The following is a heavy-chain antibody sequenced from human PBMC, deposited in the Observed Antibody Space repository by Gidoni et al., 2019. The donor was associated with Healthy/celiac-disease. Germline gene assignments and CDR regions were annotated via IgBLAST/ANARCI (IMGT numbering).Heavy chain of an antibody. D-gene: IGHD4-17*01. Sequence: QVQLQQWGAGLLKPSETLSLTCAVYGGSFSGYYWSWIRQPPGKGLEWIGEINHSGSTNYNPSLKSRVIISVDTSKNQFSLKLSSVTAADTAVYYCARGMTTVTYDYWGQGTLVTVSS. J-gene: IGHJ4*02. V-gene: IGHV4-34*01. CDR1: GGSFSGYY. CDR2: INHSGST. CDR3: ARGMTTVTYDY.